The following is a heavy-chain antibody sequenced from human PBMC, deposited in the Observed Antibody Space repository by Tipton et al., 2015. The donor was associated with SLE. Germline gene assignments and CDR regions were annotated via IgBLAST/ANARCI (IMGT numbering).Heavy chain of an antibody. V-gene: IGHV4-59*11. CDR1: GGSINDHY. Sequence: LRLSCTVSGGSINDHYWAWIRQPPGKGLEYIGYIFNNGHINNNPSLKGRVTMSVDTSKNQFSLSVNSVTAADTAVYYCARSMLTTKRVFDYWGQGTLVTVSS. CDR2: IFNNGHI. CDR3: ARSMLTTKRVFDY. D-gene: IGHD3-16*01. J-gene: IGHJ4*02.